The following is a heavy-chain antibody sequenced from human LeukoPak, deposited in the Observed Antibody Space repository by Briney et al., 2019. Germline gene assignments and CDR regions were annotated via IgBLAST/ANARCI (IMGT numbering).Heavy chain of an antibody. Sequence: SETLSLACAVYGGSFSGYYWSWIRQPPGKGLDWIGEINHSGSTNYNPSLKSRVTISVDTSKNQFSLKLSSVTAADTAVYYCARCVNYYYDSSGSNDAFDIWGQGTMVTVSS. V-gene: IGHV4-34*01. J-gene: IGHJ3*02. CDR1: GGSFSGYY. CDR2: INHSGST. D-gene: IGHD3-22*01. CDR3: ARCVNYYYDSSGSNDAFDI.